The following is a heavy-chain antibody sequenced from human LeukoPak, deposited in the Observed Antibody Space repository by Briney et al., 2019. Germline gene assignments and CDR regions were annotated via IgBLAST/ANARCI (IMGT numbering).Heavy chain of an antibody. D-gene: IGHD3-10*01. V-gene: IGHV3-23*01. Sequence: GGSLRLSCAASGFTFSGLAMSWVRQAPGKGLELLSTVSDSGGNTYYADAVKGRVTISRDNPRNTLYLGLNRLEAQDTAVYYCAKSPSEAQRGYFDYWGQGTLVIVSS. J-gene: IGHJ4*02. CDR1: GFTFSGLA. CDR2: VSDSGGNT. CDR3: AKSPSEAQRGYFDY.